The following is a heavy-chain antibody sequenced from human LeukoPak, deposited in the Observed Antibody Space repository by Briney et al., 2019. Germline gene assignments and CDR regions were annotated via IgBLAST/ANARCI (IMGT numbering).Heavy chain of an antibody. J-gene: IGHJ5*02. CDR1: GGSFSGYY. CDR2: IHHSGNT. Sequence: SETLSLTCAVYGGSFSGYYWSWIRQAPGKWLEWIGAIHHSGNTTYNPSLKSRVTLSVDTSKNQFSLKLGSVTAADTAVYYCVTEPGYCTGGRCYGGWFDPWGQGTLVTVSS. V-gene: IGHV4-34*01. CDR3: VTEPGYCTGGRCYGGWFDP. D-gene: IGHD2-15*01.